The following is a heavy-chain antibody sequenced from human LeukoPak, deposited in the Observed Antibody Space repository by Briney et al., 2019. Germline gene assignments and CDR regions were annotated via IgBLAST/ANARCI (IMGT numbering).Heavy chain of an antibody. V-gene: IGHV4-59*08. CDR1: GGSISSYY. Sequence: SETLSLTCTVSGGSISSYYWSWIRQPPGRGLEWIGYIFYSGSTNYNPSLKSRVTISVDTSKNQFSLTLTSVPAADTAVYYCARQEEWEQARGFDYWGQGTLVTVSS. CDR3: ARQEEWEQARGFDY. CDR2: IFYSGST. D-gene: IGHD1-26*01. J-gene: IGHJ4*02.